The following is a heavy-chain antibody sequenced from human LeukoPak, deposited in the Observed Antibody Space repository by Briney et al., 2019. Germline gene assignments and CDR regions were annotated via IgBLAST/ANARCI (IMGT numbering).Heavy chain of an antibody. CDR2: INHSGST. D-gene: IGHD6-19*01. CDR3: ARDRIAVAGTGFDY. J-gene: IGHJ4*02. Sequence: SQTLSLTCAVYGGSFSGYYWSWIRQPPGKGLEWIGAINHSGSTNYNPSLKSRVTISVDTSKNQFSLKLSSGTAADTAVYYCARDRIAVAGTGFDYWGQGTLVTVSS. CDR1: GGSFSGYY. V-gene: IGHV4-34*01.